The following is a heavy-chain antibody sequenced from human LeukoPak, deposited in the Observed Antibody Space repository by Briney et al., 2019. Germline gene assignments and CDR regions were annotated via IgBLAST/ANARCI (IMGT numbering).Heavy chain of an antibody. Sequence: SETLSLTCAVYGGSFSGYYWSWIRQPPGKGPEWIGEINHSGSTNYNPSLKSRVTISVDTSKNQFSLKLSSVTAADTAVYYCARSPPTYYYGSGSSTHDYWGQGTLVTVSS. CDR3: ARSPPTYYYGSGSSTHDY. J-gene: IGHJ4*02. CDR1: GGSFSGYY. V-gene: IGHV4-34*01. CDR2: INHSGST. D-gene: IGHD3-10*01.